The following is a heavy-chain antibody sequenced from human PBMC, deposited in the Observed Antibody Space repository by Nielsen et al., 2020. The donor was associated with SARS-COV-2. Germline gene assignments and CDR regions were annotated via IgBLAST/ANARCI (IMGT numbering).Heavy chain of an antibody. CDR2: IFYRGNT. D-gene: IGHD5-24*01. CDR3: VRIDMATISVDY. Sequence: GSLRLSCIVSGGSVSSGSHYWSWIRQPPGKGLDWIGYIFYRGNTSYKPSLKSRVTISVDTSKNQFSLKVNSVTAADTAVYYCVRIDMATISVDYWGRGTLVTVSS. J-gene: IGHJ4*02. CDR1: GGSVSSGSHY. V-gene: IGHV4-61*01.